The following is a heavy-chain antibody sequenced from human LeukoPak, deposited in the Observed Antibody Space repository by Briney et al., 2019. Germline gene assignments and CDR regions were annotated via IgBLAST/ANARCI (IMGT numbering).Heavy chain of an antibody. V-gene: IGHV4-4*07. CDR2: INISGST. J-gene: IGHJ4*02. CDR1: GGSINSYY. Sequence: SETLSLTCTVAGGSINSYYWSWIRQPAGKGLEWIGRINISGSTNYNPSLKSRVTMSVDTSKNQFSLKLSSVTAADTAIYYCARITVRGSYYFDYWGQGTLVTVSS. CDR3: ARITVRGSYYFDY. D-gene: IGHD3-10*01.